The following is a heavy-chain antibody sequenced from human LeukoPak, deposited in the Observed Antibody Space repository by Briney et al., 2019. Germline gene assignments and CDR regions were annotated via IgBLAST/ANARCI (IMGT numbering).Heavy chain of an antibody. J-gene: IGHJ4*02. CDR1: GFTFSSYS. CDR2: ISSSSSNI. D-gene: IGHD3-16*01. Sequence: PGGSLRLSCAASGFTFSSYSMNWVRQAPGKGLEWVSHISSSSSNIYYADSVRGRFTISRDNAKNSLYLQMNSLRAEDTAVYYYAKGGYDYAEYVDYWGQETLVTVSS. CDR3: AKGGYDYAEYVDY. V-gene: IGHV3-48*01.